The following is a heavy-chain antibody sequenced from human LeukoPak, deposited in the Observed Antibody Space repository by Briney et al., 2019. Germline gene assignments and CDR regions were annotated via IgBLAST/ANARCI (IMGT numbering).Heavy chain of an antibody. V-gene: IGHV3-48*04. CDR3: ARGGAFGETYFDY. Sequence: GGSLRLSCAASGFTFSSYSMNWVRQAPGKGLEWVSYISSSSSTIYYADSVKGRFTISRDNAKNSLYLQMNSLRAEDTAVYYCARGGAFGETYFDYWGQGTLVTVSS. D-gene: IGHD3-10*01. CDR2: ISSSSSTI. CDR1: GFTFSSYS. J-gene: IGHJ4*02.